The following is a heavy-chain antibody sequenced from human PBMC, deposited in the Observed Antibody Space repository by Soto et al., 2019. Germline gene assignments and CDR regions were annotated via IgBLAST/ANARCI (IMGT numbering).Heavy chain of an antibody. CDR2: ISYDGSNK. J-gene: IGHJ6*02. Sequence: GGSLRLSCAASGFTFSSYAMHWVRQAPGKGLEWVAVISYDGSNKYYADSVKGRLTISRDNSKNTLYLQMNSLRAEDTAVYYCARDRHIAAAGTPYYYYYYGMDVWGQGTTVTVSS. V-gene: IGHV3-30-3*01. CDR3: ARDRHIAAAGTPYYYYYYGMDV. D-gene: IGHD6-13*01. CDR1: GFTFSSYA.